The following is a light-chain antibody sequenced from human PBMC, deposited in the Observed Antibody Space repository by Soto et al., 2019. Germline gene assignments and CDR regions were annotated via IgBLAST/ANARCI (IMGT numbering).Light chain of an antibody. J-gene: IGKJ1*01. CDR2: VAS. CDR3: QQRSNWWT. Sequence: EIEVTQSPATLSLSPGERATLSCRASQSVSDYLAWYQQKPGQAPRLLIYVASNRATGIPARFSGSGSGTDFTLTISSPEPEDFAVYYCQQRSNWWTFGQGTKVDMK. V-gene: IGKV3-11*01. CDR1: QSVSDY.